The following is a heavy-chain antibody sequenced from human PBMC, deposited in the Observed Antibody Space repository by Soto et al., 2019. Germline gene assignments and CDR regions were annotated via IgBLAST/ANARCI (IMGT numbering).Heavy chain of an antibody. CDR3: ARGLTSGDY. CDR2: INPNGGST. CDR1: GYTFTSFY. Sequence: QVQLVQSGAEVKNPGASVKVSCKASGYTFTSFYIHWVRQAPGQGLEWMSIINPNGGSTNYAQNLQGRVTLTRDTSTNTVYMELSSLRSEDTAVYYCARGLTSGDYWGQGTLVPSSS. V-gene: IGHV1-46*01. J-gene: IGHJ4*02.